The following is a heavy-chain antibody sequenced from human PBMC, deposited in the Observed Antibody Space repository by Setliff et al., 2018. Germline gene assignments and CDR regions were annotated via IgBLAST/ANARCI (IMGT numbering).Heavy chain of an antibody. CDR3: ASIDWGENFYNMDV. CDR1: GFTFSPYA. J-gene: IGHJ6*03. CDR2: ISGSGDST. D-gene: IGHD7-27*01. V-gene: IGHV3-23*01. Sequence: HPGGSLRLSCAASGFTFSPYAMSWVRQAPGKGLEWVSAISGSGDSTFYADSVKGRFTISRDNSKNTLSLQMNGLRAEDTAVYYCASIDWGENFYNMDVWGKGTTVTVSS.